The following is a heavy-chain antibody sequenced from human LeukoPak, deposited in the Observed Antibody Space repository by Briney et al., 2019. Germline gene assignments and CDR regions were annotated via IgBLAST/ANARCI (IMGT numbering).Heavy chain of an antibody. Sequence: SETLSLTCAVSGVSISSSGWWIWVRQPPGQGLEWIGEIHRDGRTRYNPSLQTRVTMSIDYSKNQISLEVTSVTAADTAIYYCGKTDIYFNPIDYWGPGSLVTVSS. V-gene: IGHV4-4*02. J-gene: IGHJ4*02. CDR3: GKTDIYFNPIDY. CDR1: GVSISSSGW. D-gene: IGHD3-9*01. CDR2: IHRDGRT.